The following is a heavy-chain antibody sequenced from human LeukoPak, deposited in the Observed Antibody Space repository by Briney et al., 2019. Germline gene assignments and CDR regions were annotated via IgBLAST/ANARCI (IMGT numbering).Heavy chain of an antibody. Sequence: GGSLRLSCAASGFSFSSYEMNWVRQAPGKGLEWVSHISSDGHVETYVDSVRGRFTMSRDNAKNFLFLQMNGLRAEDTAVYYCARADGSGWLTYWGQRTLVTVSS. CDR3: ARADGSGWLTY. J-gene: IGHJ4*02. D-gene: IGHD6-19*01. CDR1: GFSFSSYE. V-gene: IGHV3-48*03. CDR2: ISSDGHVE.